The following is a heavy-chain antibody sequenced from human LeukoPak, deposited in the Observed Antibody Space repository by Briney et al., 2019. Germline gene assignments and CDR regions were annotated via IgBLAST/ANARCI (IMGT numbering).Heavy chain of an antibody. V-gene: IGHV3-23*01. D-gene: IGHD5-18*01. J-gene: IGHJ4*02. CDR3: AKAQAVQLWVFDY. CDR1: GFTFSSYA. CDR2: ISGSGGST. Sequence: DPGGSLRLSCAASGFTFSSYAMSWVRQAPGKGLEWVSAISGSGGSTYYADSVKGRFTISRDNSKNTLYLQMNSLRAEDTAVYYCAKAQAVQLWVFDYWGQGTLVTVSS.